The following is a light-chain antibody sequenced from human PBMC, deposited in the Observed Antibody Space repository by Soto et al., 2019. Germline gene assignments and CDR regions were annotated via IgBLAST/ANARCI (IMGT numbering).Light chain of an antibody. CDR3: QQSYSTLIT. CDR1: QSISTY. J-gene: IGKJ4*01. Sequence: DIQMTQSPSSLSASVGDRITITCRASQSISTYLNWYQQKPGKAPNLLIYTASNLQSGVPSRFSGSGSGTDFTLTISSLQPEDFATYYCQQSYSTLITFGGGTRWIS. V-gene: IGKV1-39*01. CDR2: TAS.